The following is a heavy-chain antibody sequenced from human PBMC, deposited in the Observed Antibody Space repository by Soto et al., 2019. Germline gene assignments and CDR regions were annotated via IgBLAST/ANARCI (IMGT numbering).Heavy chain of an antibody. Sequence: SETLSLTCTVSGGSISSYYWSWIRQPPGKGLEWIGYIYYSGSTNYNPSLKSRVTISVDTSKNQFSLKLSSVTAADTAVYYCARYDIVVPSEDNWFDPWGQGTLVTVS. CDR1: GGSISSYY. CDR3: ARYDIVVPSEDNWFDP. CDR2: IYYSGST. J-gene: IGHJ5*02. V-gene: IGHV4-59*01. D-gene: IGHD2-2*01.